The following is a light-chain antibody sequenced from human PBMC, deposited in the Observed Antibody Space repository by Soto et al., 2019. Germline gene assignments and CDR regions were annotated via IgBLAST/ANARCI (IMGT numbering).Light chain of an antibody. V-gene: IGKV3-20*01. J-gene: IGKJ3*01. Sequence: EIVLTQSPGTLSLSPGERAALSCRASQSVSGSYVAWYQQKPGQAPRLLIYGASNRSTGIPGRFSVSGSGTDFTLTITRLEPEDFAVYSCQQYGRSPFTFGPGTKVDIK. CDR1: QSVSGSY. CDR3: QQYGRSPFT. CDR2: GAS.